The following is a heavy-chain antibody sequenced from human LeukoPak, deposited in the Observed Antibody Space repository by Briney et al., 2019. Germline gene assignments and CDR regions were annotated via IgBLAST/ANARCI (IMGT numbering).Heavy chain of an antibody. V-gene: IGHV4-61*01. Sequence: SETLSLTCTVSGGSVSSGSYYWSWIRQPPGKGLAWIWYIYYSGITNYNPSRKSRITISRETYKNQFSLKLSSVTAADTAVYYCARAYYDYVWGSYPPYYFDYWGQGTLVTVSS. CDR3: ARAYYDYVWGSYPPYYFDY. CDR2: IYYSGIT. CDR1: GGSVSSGSYY. J-gene: IGHJ4*02. D-gene: IGHD3-16*01.